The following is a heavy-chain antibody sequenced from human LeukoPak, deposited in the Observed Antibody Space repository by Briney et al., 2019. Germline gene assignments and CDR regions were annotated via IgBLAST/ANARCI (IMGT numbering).Heavy chain of an antibody. J-gene: IGHJ5*02. CDR2: IYYSGST. Sequence: SETLSLTCTVSGGSISSGDYYWSWIRQPPGKGLEWIGYIYYSGSTYYNPSLKSRVTISVDTSKNQFSLKLSSVTAADTAVYYCASPFIVVPAAIPWGQGTLVTVSS. D-gene: IGHD2-2*02. V-gene: IGHV4-30-4*01. CDR3: ASPFIVVPAAIP. CDR1: GGSISSGDYY.